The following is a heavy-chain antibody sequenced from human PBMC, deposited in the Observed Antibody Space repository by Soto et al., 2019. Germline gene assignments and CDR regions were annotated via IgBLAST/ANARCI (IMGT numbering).Heavy chain of an antibody. D-gene: IGHD3-3*01. CDR2: TYYSGST. V-gene: IGHV4-59*01. J-gene: IGHJ6*03. CDR1: GGSISSYY. Sequence: PSETLSLTCTVSGGSISSYYWSWIRQPPGKGLEWIGYTYYSGSTNYNPSLKSRVTISVDTSKNQFSLKLSSVTAADTAVYYCARQTSLRFLEWLTPKKYYYYYYMDVWGKGTTVTVSS. CDR3: ARQTSLRFLEWLTPKKYYYYYYMDV.